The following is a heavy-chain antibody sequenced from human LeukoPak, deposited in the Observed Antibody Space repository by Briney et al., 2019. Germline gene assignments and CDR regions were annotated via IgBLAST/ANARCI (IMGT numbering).Heavy chain of an antibody. V-gene: IGHV4-59*08. J-gene: IGHJ4*02. D-gene: IGHD2-15*01. CDR1: GGSISSYY. CDR2: IYYSGST. CDR3: ARLGYCSGGSCYSDY. Sequence: PSETLSLTCTVSGGSISSYYWSWIRQPPGKGLEWIGYIYYSGSTNYNPSLKSRVTISVDTSKNQFSLKLSSVTAADTAVYYCARLGYCSGGSCYSDYWGQGTLVTVSS.